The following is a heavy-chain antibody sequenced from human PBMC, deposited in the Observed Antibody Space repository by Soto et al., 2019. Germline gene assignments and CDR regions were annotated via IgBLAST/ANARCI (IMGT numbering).Heavy chain of an antibody. CDR2: SNDSGRT. D-gene: IGHD3-10*01. J-gene: IGHJ5*02. Sequence: QAHLQQWGAGLLKPSETLSLTCAVYGESFSGHFWSWIRQSPGKGLEWIGESNDSGRTNKNPSLKRRVSISVDTSRKEFFLKMTSLTAADTAVYFCARGRTYYGSGTYAPNSHWFDAWGQGTLVTVSS. V-gene: IGHV4-34*01. CDR1: GESFSGHF. CDR3: ARGRTYYGSGTYAPNSHWFDA.